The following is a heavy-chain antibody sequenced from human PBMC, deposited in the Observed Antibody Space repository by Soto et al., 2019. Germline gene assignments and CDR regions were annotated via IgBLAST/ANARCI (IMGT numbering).Heavy chain of an antibody. D-gene: IGHD3-22*01. CDR3: ARGPWDDSSTYRIDY. CDR2: MNCNSGNT. J-gene: IGHJ4*02. CDR1: GYTFINYD. Sequence: ASVKVSCKASGYTFINYDINWVRQAPGQGLEWMGWMNCNSGNTGYAQKFQGRVTMTRNTSVTTAYIDLSSLRSEDTAVYYCARGPWDDSSTYRIDYWGQGTLVTVYS. V-gene: IGHV1-8*01.